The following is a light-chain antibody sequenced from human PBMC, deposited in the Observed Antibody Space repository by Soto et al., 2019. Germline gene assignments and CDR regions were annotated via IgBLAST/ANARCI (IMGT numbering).Light chain of an antibody. J-gene: IGLJ1*01. CDR2: SNN. CDR3: AAWDDSLSGYV. Sequence: QAVVTQPPSASGTPGQRVTISCSGSSSNIGSDTVSWYQQLPGTAPKLLIYSNNQRPSGVPDRFSGSKSGTSASLAISGLQSEDEADYYCAAWDDSLSGYVFGTGTKLTVL. CDR1: SSNIGSDT. V-gene: IGLV1-44*01.